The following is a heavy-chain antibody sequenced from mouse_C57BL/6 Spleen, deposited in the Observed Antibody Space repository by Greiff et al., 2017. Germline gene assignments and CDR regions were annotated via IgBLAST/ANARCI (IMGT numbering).Heavy chain of an antibody. CDR2: IYPGDGDT. V-gene: IGHV1-82*01. Sequence: VQLQQSGPELVKPGASVKISCKASGYAFSSSWMNWVKQRPGKGLEWIGRIYPGDGDTNYNGKFKGKATLTADKSSSTAYMQLSSLTSADSAVYFCARDGNYVAWFAYWGQGTLVTVSA. CDR1: GYAFSSSW. CDR3: ARDGNYVAWFAY. J-gene: IGHJ3*01. D-gene: IGHD2-1*01.